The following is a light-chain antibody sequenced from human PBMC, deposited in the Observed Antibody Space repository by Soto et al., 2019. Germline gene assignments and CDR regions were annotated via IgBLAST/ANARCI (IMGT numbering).Light chain of an antibody. CDR3: MQALQTPRT. CDR2: LGS. Sequence: DIVMTQSPLSLPVTPGEPASISCRSSQSLLHSNGYNYLDWYLQKPGQSPQLLIYLGSNRASGVPDRFSGSGSGTDSTLKISRVEAEDVGVYYCMQALQTPRTFGQGTKVEIQ. J-gene: IGKJ1*01. V-gene: IGKV2-28*01. CDR1: QSLLHSNGYNY.